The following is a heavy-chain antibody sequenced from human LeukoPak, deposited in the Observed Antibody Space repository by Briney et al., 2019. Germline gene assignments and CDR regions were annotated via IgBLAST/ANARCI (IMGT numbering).Heavy chain of an antibody. V-gene: IGHV4-39*01. CDR2: IYYSGST. Sequence: PSETLFLTCTVSGGSISSNSYYWGWIRQPPEKGLEWIGSIYYSGSTYYNPSLKSRVTISVDTSKNQFSLKLSSVTAADTSVYYCARLLEWLSPLDYWGQGTLVTVSS. J-gene: IGHJ4*02. CDR3: ARLLEWLSPLDY. CDR1: GGSISSNSYY. D-gene: IGHD3-3*01.